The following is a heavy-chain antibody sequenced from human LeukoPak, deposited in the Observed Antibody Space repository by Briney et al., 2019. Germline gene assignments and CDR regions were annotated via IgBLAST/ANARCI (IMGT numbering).Heavy chain of an antibody. CDR3: ARGELLPDY. CDR1: GGSISSSSYY. D-gene: IGHD1-26*01. Sequence: PSETLSLTCTVSGGSISSSSYYWGWIRQPPGKGLEWIGSIYYSGSTYYNPSLKSRVTISVDTSKNQFSLKLSSVTAADTAVYYCARGELLPDYWGQGTLVTVSS. CDR2: IYYSGST. V-gene: IGHV4-39*01. J-gene: IGHJ4*02.